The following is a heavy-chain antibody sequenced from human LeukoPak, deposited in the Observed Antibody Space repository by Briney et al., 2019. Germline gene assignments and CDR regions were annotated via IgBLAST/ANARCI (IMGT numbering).Heavy chain of an antibody. V-gene: IGHV4-59*01. CDR2: IYYSGST. CDR3: ARGRSYHGGYDS. D-gene: IGHD1-26*01. CDR1: GGSISTYY. Sequence: SETLSLTCTVSGGSISTYYWSWIRQPPGKGLEWIGYIYYSGSTNYNPSLKSRVTISVETSKNQFSLKLSSVTAADTAVYFCARGRSYHGGYDSWGQGTLVTVSS. J-gene: IGHJ4*02.